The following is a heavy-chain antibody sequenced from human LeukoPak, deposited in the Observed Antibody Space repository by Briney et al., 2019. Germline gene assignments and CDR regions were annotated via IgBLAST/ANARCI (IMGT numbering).Heavy chain of an antibody. D-gene: IGHD1-14*01. V-gene: IGHV3-48*03. CDR3: ARSYNDFDY. J-gene: IGHJ4*02. CDR2: ISSGGATI. CDR1: GFSFSTYE. Sequence: GGSLRLSCAASGFSFSTYEVTWVRQAPGKGLEWVSSISSGGATIYYADSVKGRFTISRDNANNSLYLQMNSLRAEDTAVYYCARSYNDFDYWGQGPLVTVSS.